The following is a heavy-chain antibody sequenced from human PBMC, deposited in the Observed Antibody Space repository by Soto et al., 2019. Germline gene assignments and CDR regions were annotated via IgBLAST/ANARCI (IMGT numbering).Heavy chain of an antibody. CDR1: GYTFTNYG. J-gene: IGHJ4*02. D-gene: IGHD6-13*01. V-gene: IGHV1-18*01. CDR2: INTYNGNT. Sequence: QVQLVQSGGEVKNPGASVKVSCKASGYTFTNYGVNWVRQAPGQGLEWMGWINTYNGNTNYAQRLQGRVTLTTDTSTRTAYMELRSLTSDDTAVYYCARGSSPVDFDYWGQGTLVTVSS. CDR3: ARGSSPVDFDY.